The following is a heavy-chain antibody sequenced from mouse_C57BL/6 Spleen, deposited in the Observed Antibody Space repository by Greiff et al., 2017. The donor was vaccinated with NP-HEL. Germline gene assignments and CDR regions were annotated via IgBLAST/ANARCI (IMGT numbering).Heavy chain of an antibody. V-gene: IGHV1-15*01. D-gene: IGHD1-1*01. CDR2: IDPETGGT. Sequence: QVQLQQSGAELVRPGASVTLSCKASGYTFTDYEMHWVKQTPVHGLEWIGAIDPETGGTAYNQKFKGKAILTADKSSSTAYMELRSLTSEDSAVDYCTRVTTVVANWYFDVWGTGTTVTVSS. CDR3: TRVTTVVANWYFDV. CDR1: GYTFTDYE. J-gene: IGHJ1*03.